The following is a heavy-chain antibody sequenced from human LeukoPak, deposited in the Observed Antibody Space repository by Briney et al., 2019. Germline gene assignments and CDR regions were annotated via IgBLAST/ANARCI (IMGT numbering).Heavy chain of an antibody. V-gene: IGHV5-51*01. J-gene: IGHJ4*02. D-gene: IGHD6-13*01. CDR1: GSSFTSYW. CDR2: IYPGDSDT. CDR3: ARRLLAAAGTGGFDY. Sequence: GESLEISCKGSGSSFTSYWIGWVRQMPGKGLEWMGIIYPGDSDTRYSPSFQGQVTISADKSISTAYLQWSSLKASDTAMYYCARRLLAAAGTGGFDYWGQGTLVTVSS.